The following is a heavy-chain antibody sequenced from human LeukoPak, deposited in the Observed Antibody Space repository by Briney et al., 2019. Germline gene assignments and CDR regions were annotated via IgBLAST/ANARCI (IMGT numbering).Heavy chain of an antibody. D-gene: IGHD6-19*01. Sequence: GGSLRLSCAASGFTFSSYAMSWVRQAPGKGLEWVANINQDGSEKYDVDSAKGRFTISRDNAKNSLYLQMNSLRVEDTAMYYCARVGGGDGSGWSTTDYWGQGTLVTISS. CDR2: INQDGSEK. CDR3: ARVGGGDGSGWSTTDY. V-gene: IGHV3-7*01. J-gene: IGHJ4*02. CDR1: GFTFSSYA.